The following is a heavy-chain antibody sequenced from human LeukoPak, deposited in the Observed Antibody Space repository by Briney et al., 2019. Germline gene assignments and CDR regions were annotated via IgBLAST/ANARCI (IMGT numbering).Heavy chain of an antibody. CDR3: AREGYYYDSSGYYYFPYYYYMDV. Sequence: PSETLSLTCTVSGGSISSSSYYWGWIRQPPGKGLEWIGSIYYSGSTYYNPSLKSRVTVSVDTSKNQFSLKLSSVTAADTAVYYCAREGYYYDSSGYYYFPYYYYMDVWGKGTTVTVSS. J-gene: IGHJ6*03. CDR2: IYYSGST. CDR1: GGSISSSSYY. D-gene: IGHD3-22*01. V-gene: IGHV4-39*02.